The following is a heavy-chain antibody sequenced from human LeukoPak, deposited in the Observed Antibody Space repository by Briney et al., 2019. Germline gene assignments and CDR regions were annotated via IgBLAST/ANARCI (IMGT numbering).Heavy chain of an antibody. J-gene: IGHJ4*02. V-gene: IGHV3-48*02. CDR1: GFTFSTYA. D-gene: IGHD4-17*01. Sequence: GGSLRLSCAASGFTFSTYAMNWVRQAPGKGLEWVSWIYSNSDTIYYADSVKGRFALSRDNALNSLYLQMTSLRDEDTAVYYCVSDHDYAFDYWGQGAPVTVSS. CDR3: VSDHDYAFDY. CDR2: IYSNSDTI.